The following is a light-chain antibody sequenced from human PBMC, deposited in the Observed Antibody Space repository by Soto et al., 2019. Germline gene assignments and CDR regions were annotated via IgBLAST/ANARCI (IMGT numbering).Light chain of an antibody. CDR1: SSDVGGSDH. CDR3: SSYTSSSTLDVV. J-gene: IGLJ2*01. CDR2: DVS. Sequence: QSALTQPASVSGSPGQSITVSCTGTSSDVGGSDHVNWYQQHPGKAPKLMIFDVSNRPSGVSTRFSGSKSGNAASLTISGLQAEDEADYYCSSYTSSSTLDVVFGGGTKVTVL. V-gene: IGLV2-14*03.